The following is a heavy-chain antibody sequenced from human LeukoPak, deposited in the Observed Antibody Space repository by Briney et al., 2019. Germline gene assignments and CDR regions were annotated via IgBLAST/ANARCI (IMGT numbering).Heavy chain of an antibody. J-gene: IGHJ6*03. CDR1: GDSISTNIYY. CDR3: ARHEYRWPTSSDPVYYMDV. D-gene: IGHD5-24*01. CDR2: IYYSGSA. V-gene: IGHV4-39*01. Sequence: KPSETLSLTCAVAGDSISTNIYYWGWIRQPPGKGLEWIGTIYYSGSAYYNPSLKSRVTISIDTSKNQFSLRLTSVTAADTAVYYCARHEYRWPTSSDPVYYMDVWGKGTTVTVS.